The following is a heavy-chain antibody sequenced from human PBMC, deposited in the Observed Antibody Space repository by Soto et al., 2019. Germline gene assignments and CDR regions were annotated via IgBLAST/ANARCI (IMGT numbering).Heavy chain of an antibody. D-gene: IGHD5-18*01. J-gene: IGHJ4*02. CDR1: GFTFDDYA. Sequence: GGSLSLSCAASGFTFDDYAMYWVRQVLGKGLEWVSSISWNSGNIGYADSVKGRFTTSRDNAENSLYLQMNSLRPEDTALYYCVRSKGGYSYGTPFDYWGQGTLVTVSS. CDR3: VRSKGGYSYGTPFDY. CDR2: ISWNSGNI. V-gene: IGHV3-9*01.